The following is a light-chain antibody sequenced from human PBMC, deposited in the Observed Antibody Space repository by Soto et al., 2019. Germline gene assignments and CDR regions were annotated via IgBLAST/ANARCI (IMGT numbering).Light chain of an antibody. CDR1: SSNIGGTNY. J-gene: IGLJ1*01. V-gene: IGLV1-47*02. Sequence: QSVLTQPPSASGTPGQKVFISCSGSSSNIGGTNYAYWYQQLPGAAPKLLMHSNNLRPSGVPERISGSKSANTASLTISGLQAEDEADYQCGSNVGLNTYVFGTGTKVTVL. CDR3: GSNVGLNTYV. CDR2: SNN.